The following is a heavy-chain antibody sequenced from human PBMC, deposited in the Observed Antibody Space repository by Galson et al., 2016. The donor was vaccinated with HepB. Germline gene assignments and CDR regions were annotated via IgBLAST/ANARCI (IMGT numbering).Heavy chain of an antibody. CDR2: ISAYNGNM. Sequence: SVKVSCKASGYTFTSYGFTWVRQAPGQGLEWMGWISAYNGNMNYAQKFQDRVTMTTDTSTSTAYMELRSLRSDDTAVYDCARVTLRYFDWLPDSRPDNWGQGTLVTVSS. D-gene: IGHD3-9*01. CDR3: ARVTLRYFDWLPDSRPDN. J-gene: IGHJ4*02. V-gene: IGHV1-18*01. CDR1: GYTFTSYG.